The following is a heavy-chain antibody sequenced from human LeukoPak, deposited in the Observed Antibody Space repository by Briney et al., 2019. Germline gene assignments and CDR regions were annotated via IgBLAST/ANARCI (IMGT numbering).Heavy chain of an antibody. CDR3: AREAYYDILTADY. Sequence: GGSLRLSCAASGFTFSSYSMNWVRQAPGKGLEWVSYISSSSSTIYYADSVKGRFTISRDNAKNTLYLQMNSLRAEDTAVYYCAREAYYDILTADYWGQGTLVTVSS. CDR1: GFTFSSYS. J-gene: IGHJ4*02. CDR2: ISSSSSTI. V-gene: IGHV3-48*04. D-gene: IGHD3-9*01.